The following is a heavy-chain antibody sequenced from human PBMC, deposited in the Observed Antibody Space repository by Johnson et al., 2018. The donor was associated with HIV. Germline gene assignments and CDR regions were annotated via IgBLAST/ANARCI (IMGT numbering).Heavy chain of an antibody. V-gene: IGHV3-7*01. CDR2: IKEDGSAK. CDR1: GFTFSSSW. Sequence: VQLVESGGGLVQPGGSLRLSCAASGFTFSSSWMDWVRQAPGKGLEWVANIKEDGSAKNYVDSVKGRFTISRDNARNSLYLQMNSLRAEDTAVYYCARARSSSWYDGAFDIWGQGTMVTVSS. D-gene: IGHD6-13*01. CDR3: ARARSSSWYDGAFDI. J-gene: IGHJ3*02.